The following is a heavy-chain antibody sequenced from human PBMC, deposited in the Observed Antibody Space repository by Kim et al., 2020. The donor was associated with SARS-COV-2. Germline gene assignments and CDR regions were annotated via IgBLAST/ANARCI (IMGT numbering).Heavy chain of an antibody. CDR3: AKTGGGYYYFDY. J-gene: IGHJ4*02. V-gene: IGHV3-30*02. D-gene: IGHD3-16*01. Sequence: YYADSAKGRFTISRDNSKNTLYLQMNSLRAEDTAVYYCAKTGGGYYYFDYWGQGTLVTVSS.